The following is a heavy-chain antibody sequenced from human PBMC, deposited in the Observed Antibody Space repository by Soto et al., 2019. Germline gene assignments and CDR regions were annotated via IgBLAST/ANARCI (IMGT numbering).Heavy chain of an antibody. J-gene: IGHJ6*02. Sequence: SETLSLTCTVSGGSISSSSYYWGWIRQPPGKGLEWIGSIYYSGSTYYNPSLKSRVTISVDTPKNQFSLKLSPVTAADTAVYYCARPNSGPGNGMDVWGQGTTVTSP. V-gene: IGHV4-39*01. CDR3: ARPNSGPGNGMDV. D-gene: IGHD1-26*01. CDR2: IYYSGST. CDR1: GGSISSSSYY.